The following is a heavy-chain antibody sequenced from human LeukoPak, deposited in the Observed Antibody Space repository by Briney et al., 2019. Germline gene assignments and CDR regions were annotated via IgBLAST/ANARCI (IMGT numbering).Heavy chain of an antibody. CDR2: INWNGGST. J-gene: IGHJ1*01. Sequence: GGSLRLSCAASGFTFDDYGMSWVPQAPGKGLEWFSGINWNGGSTGYADSVKGRFTISRDNAKNSLYLQMNSLRAEDTALYYCARDSSSWYVSEHWGQGTLVTVSS. CDR1: GFTFDDYG. D-gene: IGHD6-13*01. V-gene: IGHV3-20*04. CDR3: ARDSSSWYVSEH.